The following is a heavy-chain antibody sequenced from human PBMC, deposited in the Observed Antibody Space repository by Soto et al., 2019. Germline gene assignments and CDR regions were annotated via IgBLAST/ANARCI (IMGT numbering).Heavy chain of an antibody. V-gene: IGHV1-18*01. CDR3: ARGGVAPYYYYGMDV. CDR1: GYTFTRSG. D-gene: IGHD5-12*01. Sequence: ASVKVSCKASGYTFTRSGISWLRLAPGQGLEWMGWISTYNGDTNYAQTFQGRVTMTTDTSTSTVHMEVRSLRSDDTAVYYCARGGVAPYYYYGMDVWGQGTPVTVSS. J-gene: IGHJ6*02. CDR2: ISTYNGDT.